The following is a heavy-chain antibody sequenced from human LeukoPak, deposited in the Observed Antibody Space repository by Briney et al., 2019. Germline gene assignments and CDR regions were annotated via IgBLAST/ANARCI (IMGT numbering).Heavy chain of an antibody. CDR1: GFTFGSYW. Sequence: GGSLRLSCAASGFTFGSYWMSWVRQAPGKGLEWVANIKQDGSDKYYVDSVKCRFTISRDNAKNSLHLQMNSLRAEDTAVYYCARDPYDSSWGLCYFDYWGQGNLVTVSS. CDR3: ARDPYDSSWGLCYFDY. V-gene: IGHV3-7*04. CDR2: IKQDGSDK. J-gene: IGHJ4*02. D-gene: IGHD3-22*01.